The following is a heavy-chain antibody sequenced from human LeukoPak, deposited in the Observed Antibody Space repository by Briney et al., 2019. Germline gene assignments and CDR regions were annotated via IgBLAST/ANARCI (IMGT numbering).Heavy chain of an antibody. CDR2: IYHSGST. V-gene: IGHV4-30-2*01. CDR1: GGSISSGGYY. J-gene: IGHJ3*02. Sequence: SETLSLTCTVSGGSISSGGYYWSWIRQPPGKGLEWIGYIYHSGSTYYNPSLKSRVTISVDRSKNQFSLKLSSVTAADTAVYYCARGAYYDSSGRAFDIWGQGTMVTVSS. CDR3: ARGAYYDSSGRAFDI. D-gene: IGHD3-22*01.